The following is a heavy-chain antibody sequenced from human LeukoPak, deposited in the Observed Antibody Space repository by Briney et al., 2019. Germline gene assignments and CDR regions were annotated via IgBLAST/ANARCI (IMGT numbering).Heavy chain of an antibody. Sequence: SETLSLTCAVYGGSFSGYYWSWIRQPPGKGLEWIGEINHSGSTNYNPSLKSRVTISVDTSKNQFSLKLSSVTAADTAVYYCARGRRSSSWYDYWGQGTLVTVSS. CDR1: GGSFSGYY. CDR2: INHSGST. CDR3: ARGRRSSSWYDY. D-gene: IGHD6-13*01. J-gene: IGHJ4*02. V-gene: IGHV4-34*01.